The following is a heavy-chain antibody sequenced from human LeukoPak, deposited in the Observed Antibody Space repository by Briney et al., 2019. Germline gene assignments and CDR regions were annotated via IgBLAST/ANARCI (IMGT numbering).Heavy chain of an antibody. CDR2: ISGSGGST. J-gene: IGHJ5*02. CDR1: GGSISSYY. D-gene: IGHD2-2*01. CDR3: ATGYCSSTSCPNWFDP. Sequence: PSETLSLTCTVSGGSISSYYWSWVRQAPGKGLEWVSAISGSGGSTYYADSVKGRFTISRDNSKNTLYLQMNSLRAEDTAVYYCATGYCSSTSCPNWFDPWGQGTLVTVSS. V-gene: IGHV3-23*01.